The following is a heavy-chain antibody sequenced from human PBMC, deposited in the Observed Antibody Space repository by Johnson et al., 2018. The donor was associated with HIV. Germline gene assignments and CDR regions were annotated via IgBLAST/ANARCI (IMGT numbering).Heavy chain of an antibody. CDR2: IKSDGTST. CDR3: VRDDYAFQI. V-gene: IGHV3-74*01. Sequence: VQLVESGGGLVKPGGSLRLSCAASGFTFSDYYMSWIRQAPGKGLVWVSRIKSDGTSTTYADSVRGRFTISRDNANNTLYLEMKCLRADDTAAYYCVRDDYAFQIWGQGTMVTVSS. CDR1: GFTFSDYY. J-gene: IGHJ3*02. D-gene: IGHD2-21*02.